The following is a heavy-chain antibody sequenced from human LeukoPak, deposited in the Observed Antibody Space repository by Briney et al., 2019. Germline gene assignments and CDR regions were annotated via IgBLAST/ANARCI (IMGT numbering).Heavy chain of an antibody. CDR2: MNPNSGNT. CDR1: GYTFTSYD. J-gene: IGHJ4*02. V-gene: IGHV1-8*03. CDR3: AKDRRPNSYSSRWLDY. D-gene: IGHD6-13*01. Sequence: GASVKVSCKASGYTFTSYDINWVRQATGQGLEWMGWMNPNSGNTGYAQKFQGRVTITRNTSISTAYMELSSLRAEDTAVYYCAKDRRPNSYSSRWLDYWGQGTLVTVSS.